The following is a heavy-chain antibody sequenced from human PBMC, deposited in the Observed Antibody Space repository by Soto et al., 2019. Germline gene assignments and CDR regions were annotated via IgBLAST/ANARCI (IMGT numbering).Heavy chain of an antibody. Sequence: WGSLILACVFSGFTFSRYWLHWVRQVPGRSPFSLPPISYHGTTTNYADSVRGRFTISIDNSKNTLYLQMNNLNPDDTAIYSCTRGPRADSPGTGANWGQGSPCTVSS. CDR1: GFTFSRYW. CDR3: TRGPRADSPGTGAN. D-gene: IGHD1-26*01. J-gene: IGHJ4*02. CDR2: ISYHGTTT. V-gene: IGHV3-74*01.